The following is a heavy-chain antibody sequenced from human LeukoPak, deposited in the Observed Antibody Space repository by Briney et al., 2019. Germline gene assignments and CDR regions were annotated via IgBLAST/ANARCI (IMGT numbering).Heavy chain of an antibody. D-gene: IGHD5-24*01. J-gene: IGHJ4*02. CDR2: ISYDGSNK. V-gene: IGHV3-30-3*01. CDR1: GFTFSSYA. CDR3: ARDPGGYNPYFDY. Sequence: PGGSLRLSCAASGFTFSSYAMHWVRQAPGKGLEWVAVISYDGSNKYYADSVKGRFTISRDNSKNTLYLQMNSLRAEDTAVYYCARDPGGYNPYFDYWGQGTLVTVSS.